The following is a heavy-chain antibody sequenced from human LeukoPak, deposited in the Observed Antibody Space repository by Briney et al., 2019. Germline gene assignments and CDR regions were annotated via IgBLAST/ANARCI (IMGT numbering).Heavy chain of an antibody. CDR1: GFTFSRYW. CDR3: ARLRGLYSGTYRYQTAFEY. J-gene: IGHJ4*02. CDR2: INQDESAK. V-gene: IGHV3-7*01. Sequence: GGSLRLSCAASGFTFSRYWMNWVRQAPGKGLEWVASINQDESAKFYVDSVKGRFTVSRDNAKNSLYLQMNSLRVEDTSVYYCARLRGLYSGTYRYQTAFEYWGQGSLLTVSS. D-gene: IGHD1-26*01.